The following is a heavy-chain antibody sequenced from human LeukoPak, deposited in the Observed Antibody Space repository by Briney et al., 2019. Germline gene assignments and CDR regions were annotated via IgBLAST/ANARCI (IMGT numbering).Heavy chain of an antibody. J-gene: IGHJ4*02. CDR2: ISSSSSYI. CDR1: GFTFSSYW. V-gene: IGHV3-21*01. Sequence: PGGSLRLSCAASGFTFSSYWMSWVRQAPGKGLEWVSSISSSSSYIYYADSVKGRFTISRDNAKNSLYLQMNSLRAEDTAVYYCARAGGYCSSTSCQLLGYWGQGTLVTVSS. CDR3: ARAGGYCSSTSCQLLGY. D-gene: IGHD2-2*01.